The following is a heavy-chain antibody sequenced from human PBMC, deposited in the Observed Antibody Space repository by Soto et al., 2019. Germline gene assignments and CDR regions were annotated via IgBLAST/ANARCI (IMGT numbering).Heavy chain of an antibody. Sequence: ASVKVSCKASGYTFTSYGISWVRQAPGQGLEWMGWISAYNGNTNYAQKLQGRVTMTKDTSTSTAYMELRSLRSDDTAVYYCARALIVVVPAANRENFDYWGQGTLVTVSS. CDR1: GYTFTSYG. CDR3: ARALIVVVPAANRENFDY. J-gene: IGHJ4*02. V-gene: IGHV1-18*01. D-gene: IGHD2-2*01. CDR2: ISAYNGNT.